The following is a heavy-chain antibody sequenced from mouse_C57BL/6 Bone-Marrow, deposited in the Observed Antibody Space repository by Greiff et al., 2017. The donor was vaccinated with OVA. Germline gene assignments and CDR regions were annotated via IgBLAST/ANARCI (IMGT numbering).Heavy chain of an antibody. CDR2: IYPGSGNT. D-gene: IGHD1-1*01. CDR3: ARWGTTVVGDFDY. V-gene: IGHV1-76*01. J-gene: IGHJ2*01. Sequence: QVQLQQSGAELVRPGASVKLSCKASGYTFTDYYINWVKQRPGQGLEWIARIYPGSGNTYYNEKFKGKATLTAEKSSSTAYMQLSSLTSEDSAVYFCARWGTTVVGDFDYWGQGTTLTVSS. CDR1: GYTFTDYY.